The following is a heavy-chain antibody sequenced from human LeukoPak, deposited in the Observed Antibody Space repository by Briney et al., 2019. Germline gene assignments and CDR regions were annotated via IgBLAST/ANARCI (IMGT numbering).Heavy chain of an antibody. CDR3: ARQGTDSSSWYNY. J-gene: IGHJ4*02. CDR2: IYYSGST. D-gene: IGHD6-13*01. CDR1: GGSISSRSYY. Sequence: SDTLSLTCTVSGGSISSRSYYWGWIRQPPGKGLEWIGSIYYSGSTYYNPSLKSRVTISVDTSKNQFSLKVSSVTAADTAVYDCARQGTDSSSWYNYWGQGTLVTVSS. V-gene: IGHV4-39*01.